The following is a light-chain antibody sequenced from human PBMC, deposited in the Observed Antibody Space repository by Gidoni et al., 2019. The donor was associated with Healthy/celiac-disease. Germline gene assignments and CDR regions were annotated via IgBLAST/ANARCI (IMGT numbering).Light chain of an antibody. CDR2: QDS. CDR1: KLGDKY. Sequence: SYELTQPPPLSVSPGHTASITCSGDKLGDKYACCYQQKPGQSPVLVNYQDSKPPAGIPEPFSGSKSGTTATLTTSGNQAMDEADYYCPAGDSSTFVVFGGGTKLTVL. CDR3: PAGDSSTFVV. J-gene: IGLJ2*01. V-gene: IGLV3-1*01.